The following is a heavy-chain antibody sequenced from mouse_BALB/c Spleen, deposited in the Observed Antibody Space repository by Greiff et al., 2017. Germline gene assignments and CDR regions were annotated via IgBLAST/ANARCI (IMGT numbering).Heavy chain of an antibody. J-gene: IGHJ3*01. V-gene: IGHV1-5*01. CDR3: TSPYDFPWFAY. CDR2: IYPGNSDT. D-gene: IGHD2-4*01. CDR1: GYTFTSYW. Sequence: VQLQQSGTVLARPGASVKMSCKASGYTFTSYWMHWVKQRPGQGLEWIGAIYPGNSDTSYNQKFKGKAKLTAVTSTSTAYMELSSLTNEDSAVYYCTSPYDFPWFAYWGQGTLVTVSA.